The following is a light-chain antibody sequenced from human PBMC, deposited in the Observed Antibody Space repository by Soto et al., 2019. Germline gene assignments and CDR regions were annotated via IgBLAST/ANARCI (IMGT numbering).Light chain of an antibody. CDR3: SSYTRQSTYV. CDR1: SSDVGGYKY. Sequence: SVLTQAAYVSGSPGQSITLSCTGTSSDVGGYKYVSWFQQYPGKVPKLIIYEVNDRPSGVSNRFSASKSGNTASLTISGLQAEDEADYYCSSYTRQSTYVFGTGTKVTV. J-gene: IGLJ1*01. V-gene: IGLV2-14*03. CDR2: EVN.